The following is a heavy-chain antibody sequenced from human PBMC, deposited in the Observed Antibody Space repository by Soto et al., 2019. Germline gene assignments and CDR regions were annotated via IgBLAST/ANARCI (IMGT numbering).Heavy chain of an antibody. CDR2: IYYSGST. Sequence: PSETLSLTCTVSGGSISSYYWSWIRQPPGKGLEWIGYIYYSGSTNYNPSLKSRVTISVDKSKNQFSLKLSSVTAADTAVYYCARADSSSWNNWFDPWGQGTLVTVSS. D-gene: IGHD6-13*01. V-gene: IGHV4-59*12. CDR1: GGSISSYY. CDR3: ARADSSSWNNWFDP. J-gene: IGHJ5*02.